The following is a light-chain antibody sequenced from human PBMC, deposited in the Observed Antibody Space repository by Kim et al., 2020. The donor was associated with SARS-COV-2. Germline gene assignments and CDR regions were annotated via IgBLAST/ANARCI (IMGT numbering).Light chain of an antibody. V-gene: IGLV2-14*03. J-gene: IGLJ3*02. CDR2: GVT. Sequence: QSLTISCTRTSSDIGGYNDVSWYQQHPGKAPKLMIYGVTNRPSGVSTRFSGSKSGNTASLTISGLQAEDVADYYCSSYTISNTLVVFGGGTQLTVL. CDR1: SSDIGGYND. CDR3: SSYTISNTLVV.